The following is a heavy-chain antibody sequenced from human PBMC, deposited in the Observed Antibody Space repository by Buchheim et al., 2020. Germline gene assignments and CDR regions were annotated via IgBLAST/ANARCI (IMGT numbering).Heavy chain of an antibody. V-gene: IGHV4-39*01. J-gene: IGHJ6*02. CDR1: GGSIRSSSNY. Sequence: QLQLQESGPGLVKPSETLSLTCIVSGGSIRSSSNYWGWIRQPPGKGLEWIGNIHYSGSTYYNPSLKSRVTISVDSSKNQFSLKLTSVTAADTAVYYCARHENYCFGMDVWGQGTT. CDR3: ARHENYCFGMDV. CDR2: IHYSGST.